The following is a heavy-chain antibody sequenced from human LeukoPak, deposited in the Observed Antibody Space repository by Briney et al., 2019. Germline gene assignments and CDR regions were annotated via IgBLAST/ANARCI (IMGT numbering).Heavy chain of an antibody. D-gene: IGHD5-18*01. J-gene: IGHJ4*02. CDR3: TKNVMVKRYIDY. CDR1: GFILSNHA. Sequence: GGSMRLSCAASGFILSNHAMSWVRQAPGKGLQWIAVSSGSGRTIEYEDSVKGRFTISRDNSKNTLSLQMNSLRVEDTAMYYCTKNVMVKRYIDYWGQGTVVTVSS. CDR2: SSGSGRTI. V-gene: IGHV3-23*01.